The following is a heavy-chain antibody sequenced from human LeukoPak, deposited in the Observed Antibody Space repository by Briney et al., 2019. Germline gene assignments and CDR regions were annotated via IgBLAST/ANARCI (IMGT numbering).Heavy chain of an antibody. CDR2: FDPEDGET. J-gene: IGHJ3*02. CDR1: GYTLTELS. V-gene: IGHV1-24*01. CDR3: ATSLYDILTGYFAFDI. D-gene: IGHD3-9*01. Sequence: ASVKVSCKVSGYTLTELSMHWVRQAPGKGLEWMGGFDPEDGETIYAQKFQGRVTMTEDTSTDTAYMELSSLRSEDTAVYYCATSLYDILTGYFAFDIWGQGTMVTVSS.